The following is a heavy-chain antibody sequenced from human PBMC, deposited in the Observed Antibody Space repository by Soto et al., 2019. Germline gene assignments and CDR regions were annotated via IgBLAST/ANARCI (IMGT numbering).Heavy chain of an antibody. V-gene: IGHV3-23*01. J-gene: IGHJ6*02. CDR1: GFTFSSYA. Sequence: EVQLLESGGGLVQPGGSLRLSCAASGFTFSSYAMSWVRQAPGKGLEWVSAISGSGGSTYYADSVKGRFTISRDNSKNXXYLQMNSLRAEDAAVYYCAKHIGIVASIRNYGMDVWGQGTTVTVSS. D-gene: IGHD5-12*01. CDR3: AKHIGIVASIRNYGMDV. CDR2: ISGSGGST.